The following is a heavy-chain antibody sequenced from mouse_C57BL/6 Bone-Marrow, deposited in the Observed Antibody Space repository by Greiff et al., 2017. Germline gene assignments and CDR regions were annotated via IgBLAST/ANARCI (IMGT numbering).Heavy chain of an antibody. CDR3: ARSVTTVPSIDY. D-gene: IGHD1-1*01. CDR2: IDPSDSYT. J-gene: IGHJ2*01. CDR1: GYTFTSYW. V-gene: IGHV1-69*01. Sequence: VQLQQPGAELVMPGASVKLSCKASGYTFTSYWMHWVKQRPGQGLEWIGEIDPSDSYTNYNQKFKGKSTLTVDKSSSTAYMQLSSLTSEDSAVYECARSVTTVPSIDYWGQGTTLTVSS.